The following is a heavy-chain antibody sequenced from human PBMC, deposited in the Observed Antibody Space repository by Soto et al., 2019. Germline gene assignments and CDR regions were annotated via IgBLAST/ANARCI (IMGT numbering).Heavy chain of an antibody. V-gene: IGHV3-30*03. D-gene: IGHD5-12*01. CDR1: GFTFSSYG. J-gene: IGHJ6*02. CDR3: AGSGYSGYEPYYYYYGMDV. Sequence: LRLSCAASGFTFSSYGMHWVRQAPGKGLEWVAVISYDGSNKYYADSVKGRFTISRDNSKNTLYLQMNSLRAEDTAVYYCAGSGYSGYEPYYYYYGMDVWGQGTTVTVSS. CDR2: ISYDGSNK.